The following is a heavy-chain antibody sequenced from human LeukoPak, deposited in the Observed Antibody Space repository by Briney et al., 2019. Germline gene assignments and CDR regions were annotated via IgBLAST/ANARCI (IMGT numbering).Heavy chain of an antibody. CDR3: ARPGTTSDAFDI. J-gene: IGHJ3*02. V-gene: IGHV1-69*13. CDR1: GGTFSSYA. CDR2: IIPIFGTA. Sequence: SVKVSCKASGGTFSSYAISWVRQAPGQGLEWMRGIIPIFGTANYAQKFQGRVTITADESTSTAYMELSSLRSEDTAVYYCARPGTTSDAFDIWGQGTMVTVSS. D-gene: IGHD1-1*01.